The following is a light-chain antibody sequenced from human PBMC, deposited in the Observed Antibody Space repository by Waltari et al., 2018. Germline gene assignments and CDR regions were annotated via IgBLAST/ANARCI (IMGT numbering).Light chain of an antibody. V-gene: IGLV2-11*01. CDR3: CSYVGSNTYWV. J-gene: IGLJ3*02. CDR2: DIN. CDR1: SNDVGGYNY. Sequence: QSALTQPRSVSGSPGQSVTISCTGTSNDVGGYNYVSWYQQHPDKAPKLIIYDINKRPAGVPERFSGSTSGNTASLTISGLQAEDEADYYCCSYVGSNTYWVFGGGTKLTVL.